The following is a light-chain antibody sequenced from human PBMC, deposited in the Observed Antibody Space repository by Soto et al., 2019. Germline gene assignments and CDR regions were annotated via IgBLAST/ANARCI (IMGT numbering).Light chain of an antibody. J-gene: IGKJ3*01. V-gene: IGKV1-39*01. CDR3: QHTYNTPFT. CDR1: QSISRY. Sequence: DIQMTQAPSSLSASVGDRVTITCRASQSISRYVNWYQQKPRKAPRLLIFAASSLQGGVPSRFSGSGSGTDFTLTSSSLQPEDFATYYCQHTYNTPFTFGPGTKVDIK. CDR2: AAS.